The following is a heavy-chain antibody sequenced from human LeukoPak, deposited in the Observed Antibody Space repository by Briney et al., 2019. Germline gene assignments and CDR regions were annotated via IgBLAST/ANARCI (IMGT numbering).Heavy chain of an antibody. J-gene: IGHJ4*02. CDR2: ISWNSGSI. CDR3: AKEGSETGYAPLDY. Sequence: GGSLRLSCAASGFTFDDYAMHWVRQDPGKGLGGVSGISWNSGSIGYADSVTGRFTISRDNAKNSLYLQMTSLRAEDMALYYCAKEGSETGYAPLDYWGQGTLVTVSS. V-gene: IGHV3-9*03. CDR1: GFTFDDYA. D-gene: IGHD3-9*01.